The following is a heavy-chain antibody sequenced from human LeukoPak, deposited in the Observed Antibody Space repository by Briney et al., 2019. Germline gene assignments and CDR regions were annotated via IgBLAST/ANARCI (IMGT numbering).Heavy chain of an antibody. CDR3: ARAISCGHDDYYYMDV. CDR1: GFTFSSYE. CDR2: ISSSGSII. D-gene: IGHD5-12*01. V-gene: IGHV3-48*03. J-gene: IGHJ6*03. Sequence: PGGSLRLSCAASGFTFSSYEMNWVRQAPGKGLEWVSYISSSGSIIYYADSVKGRFTISRDNAKNSLYLQMNSLRAEDTAVYYCARAISCGHDDYYYMDVWGKGTTVTVSS.